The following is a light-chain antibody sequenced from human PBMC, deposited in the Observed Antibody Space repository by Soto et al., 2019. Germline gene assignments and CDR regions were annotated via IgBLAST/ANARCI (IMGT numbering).Light chain of an antibody. Sequence: EIVLTQSPATLSLSPGERATLSCRASQSVSSYLAWYQQKPGQAPRLLIYDASNRATDIPARFSGSGSGTGFTLTISSLEPEDFAVYYCLQRSGWPWTFGQGTKVEIK. CDR2: DAS. J-gene: IGKJ1*01. CDR1: QSVSSY. V-gene: IGKV3-11*01. CDR3: LQRSGWPWT.